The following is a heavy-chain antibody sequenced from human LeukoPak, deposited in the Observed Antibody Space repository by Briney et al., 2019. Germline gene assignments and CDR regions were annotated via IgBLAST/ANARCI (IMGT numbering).Heavy chain of an antibody. CDR2: IIPIFGTA. D-gene: IGHD3-22*01. J-gene: IGHJ3*02. Sequence: SVKVSCKASGGTFSSYAISWVRQAPGQGLEWMGGIIPIFGTANYAQKFQGRVTITADESTSTAYMELSSLRSDDTAVYFCARAGPYYYDSSNAFDIWGQGTMVTVSS. V-gene: IGHV1-69*13. CDR3: ARAGPYYYDSSNAFDI. CDR1: GGTFSSYA.